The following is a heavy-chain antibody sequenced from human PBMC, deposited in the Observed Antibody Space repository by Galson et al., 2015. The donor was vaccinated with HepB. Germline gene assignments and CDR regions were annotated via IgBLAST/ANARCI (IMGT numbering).Heavy chain of an antibody. CDR2: ISGSGGST. J-gene: IGHJ6*02. CDR3: AKIGRSETTVTTVPYYYYGMDV. CDR1: GFTFSSYA. D-gene: IGHD4-17*01. Sequence: SLRLSCAASGFTFSSYAMSWVRQAPGKGLEWVSAISGSGGSTYYADSVKGRFTISRDNSKNTLYLQMNSLRAEDTAVYYCAKIGRSETTVTTVPYYYYGMDVWGQGTTVTVSS. V-gene: IGHV3-23*01.